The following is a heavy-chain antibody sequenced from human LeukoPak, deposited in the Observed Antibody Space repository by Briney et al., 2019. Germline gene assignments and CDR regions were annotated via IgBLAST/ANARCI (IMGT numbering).Heavy chain of an antibody. CDR3: ARGVHRLMEANFVAAAFY. Sequence: ASVKVSCKASGYTFTGYYIHWVRQAPGQGLEWMGWINPNNGGANYAQKFQGRVTMTRDTSISTAYMELSSLTSDDTAVYYCARGVHRLMEANFVAAAFYWGQGTLVTVSS. CDR2: INPNNGGA. CDR1: GYTFTGYY. V-gene: IGHV1-2*02. D-gene: IGHD6-13*01. J-gene: IGHJ4*02.